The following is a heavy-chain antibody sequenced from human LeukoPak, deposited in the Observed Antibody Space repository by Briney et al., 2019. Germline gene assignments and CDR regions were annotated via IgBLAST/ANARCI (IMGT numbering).Heavy chain of an antibody. CDR2: IYYSGST. D-gene: IGHD6-25*01. Sequence: PSETLSLTCTVSGGSISSYYWSWIRQPPGKGLEWIGYIYYSGSTNYNPSLKSRVTISVDTSKNQFSLKLSSVTAADTAVYYCARGGDYSSVMDVWGKGTTVTVSS. CDR1: GGSISSYY. V-gene: IGHV4-59*08. J-gene: IGHJ6*03. CDR3: ARGGDYSSVMDV.